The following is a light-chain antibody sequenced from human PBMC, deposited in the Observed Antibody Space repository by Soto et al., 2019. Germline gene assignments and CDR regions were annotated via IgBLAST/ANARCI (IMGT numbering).Light chain of an antibody. J-gene: IGLJ1*01. CDR1: TGPVTTGHY. V-gene: IGLV7-46*01. Sequence: QAVVTQEPSLTVSPGGTVTLTCGSSTGPVTTGHYAYWFQQMPGQAPKTLIYDTSTRHSWTPARFACSLLGDKAALTLSGAQPEDEADYYCLLSFPDSDVFGPGNKLNVL. CDR3: LLSFPDSDV. CDR2: DTS.